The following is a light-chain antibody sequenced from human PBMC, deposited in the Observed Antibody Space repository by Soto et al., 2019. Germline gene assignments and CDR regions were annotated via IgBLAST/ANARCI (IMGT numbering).Light chain of an antibody. CDR2: GAS. CDR3: QQYVSSLT. CDR1: QSVSSSY. J-gene: IGKJ4*01. Sequence: IVVTHSASTLSLSPGERATLSCRASQSVSSSYLAWYQQKPGQAPRLLIYGASSRATGIPDRFSGSGSGTDFTLTISRLEPEDFAVYYCQQYVSSLTFGGGTKVDIK. V-gene: IGKV3-20*01.